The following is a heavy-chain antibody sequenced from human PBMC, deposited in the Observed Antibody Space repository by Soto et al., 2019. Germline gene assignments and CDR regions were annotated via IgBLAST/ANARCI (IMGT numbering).Heavy chain of an antibody. D-gene: IGHD1-26*01. CDR2: IYYSGST. CDR1: GGSISSSSYY. J-gene: IGHJ3*02. CDR3: ASRGGATTAFDI. Sequence: SETLSLTCTVSGGSISSSSYYWGWIRQPPGKGLEWIGSIYYSGSTYYNPSLKSRVTISVDTSKNQFSLKLSSVTAADTAVYYCASRGGATTAFDIWGQGTMVTV. V-gene: IGHV4-39*01.